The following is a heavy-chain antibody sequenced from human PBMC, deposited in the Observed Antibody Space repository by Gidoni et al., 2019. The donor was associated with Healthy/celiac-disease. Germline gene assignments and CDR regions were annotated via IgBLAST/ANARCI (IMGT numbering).Heavy chain of an antibody. J-gene: IGHJ4*02. CDR2: ISSSSSYI. D-gene: IGHD1-26*01. Sequence: AASGFTFSSYSMNWVRQAPGKGLEWVSSISSSSSYIYYADSVKGRFTISRDNAKNSLYLQMNSLRAEDTAVYYCARLVGATIVDYWGQGTLVTVSS. CDR1: GFTFSSYS. CDR3: ARLVGATIVDY. V-gene: IGHV3-21*01.